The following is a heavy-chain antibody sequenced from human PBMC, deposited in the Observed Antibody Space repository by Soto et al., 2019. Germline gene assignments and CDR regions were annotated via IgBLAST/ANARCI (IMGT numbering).Heavy chain of an antibody. CDR3: ARQQAMDY. Sequence: QVQLVQSGAEVKKPGASVKVSCKASGYTFVNYEINWVRQATGQGLEWLGWMNPHSGDTFYAQNFQGRVTMTRNTSITTAYMELNSLKPEDTAVYYCARQQAMDYWGKGTLVTVSS. V-gene: IGHV1-8*01. CDR2: MNPHSGDT. J-gene: IGHJ4*02. CDR1: GYTFVNYE.